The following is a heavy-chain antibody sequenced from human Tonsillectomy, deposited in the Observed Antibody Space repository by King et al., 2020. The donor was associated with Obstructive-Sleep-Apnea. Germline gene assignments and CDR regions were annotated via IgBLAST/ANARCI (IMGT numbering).Heavy chain of an antibody. V-gene: IGHV3-13*01. Sequence: VQLVESGGGLVQPGGSLRLSCAASGFTFSNYDMHWVRQATGKGLEWVSLIGTSGDTYYPGSVKGRFTISRENAKNRLYLQMNSLRAGDTAVYYCVREATDGFDSWGQGTRVTVSS. CDR1: GFTFSNYD. CDR2: IGTSGDT. D-gene: IGHD5-12*01. J-gene: IGHJ4*02. CDR3: VREATDGFDS.